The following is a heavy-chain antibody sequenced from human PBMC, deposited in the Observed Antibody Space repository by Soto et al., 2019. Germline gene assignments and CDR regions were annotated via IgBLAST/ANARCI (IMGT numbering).Heavy chain of an antibody. CDR3: ARVKSIAASTAFDY. CDR2: IYHSGST. D-gene: IGHD6-6*01. V-gene: IGHV4-4*02. CDR1: SGSISSSNW. J-gene: IGHJ4*02. Sequence: SETLSLTCAVSSGSISSSNWWSWVRQPPGKGLEWIGEIYHSGSTNYNPSLKSRVTISVDKSKNQFALKLSPVTAADTAVYYCARVKSIAASTAFDYWGQGTLVTVSS.